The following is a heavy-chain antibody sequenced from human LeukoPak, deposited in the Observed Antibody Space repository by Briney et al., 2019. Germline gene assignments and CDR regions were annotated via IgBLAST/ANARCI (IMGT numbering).Heavy chain of an antibody. CDR3: ARGGGLDV. CDR1: GFSFSDSV. V-gene: IGHV3-30*04. J-gene: IGHJ6*02. CDR2: ISHDVKTT. D-gene: IGHD3-16*01. Sequence: GKSLRLSCVASGFSFSDSVIHWVRQAPGKGLEWVAVISHDVKTTYYADSAKGRFTISRDNSRNTVFLQMSNLRAEDTAVYFCARGGGLDVWGQGATVTVSS.